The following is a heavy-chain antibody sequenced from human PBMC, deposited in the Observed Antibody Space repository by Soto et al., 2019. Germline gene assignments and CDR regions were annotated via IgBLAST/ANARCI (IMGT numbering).Heavy chain of an antibody. D-gene: IGHD1-26*01. V-gene: IGHV4-31*03. CDR2: VYYSGST. CDR3: ARAAHIGGSYFGVRSDQNNWFDX. CDR1: GGSISSVGYY. J-gene: IGHJ5*02. Sequence: SETLSLTCTVSGGSISSVGYYWSWIRQHPGKGLELIGYVYYSGSTYYNPSLKSRVTISVDTSKNQFSLKLSSVTAADTAVYYCARAAHIGGSYFGVRSDQNNWFDXWGQGTLVTVSX.